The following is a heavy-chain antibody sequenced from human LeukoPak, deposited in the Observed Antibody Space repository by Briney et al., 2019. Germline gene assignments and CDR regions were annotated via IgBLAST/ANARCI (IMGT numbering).Heavy chain of an antibody. Sequence: GGSLRLSCAASGFTFSSYWMHWVRQAPGKGLVWVSRINSDGSSSSYADSVKGRFTISRDNAKNTLYLQMNSLRAEDTAVYYCARDSPIRGFDYWGQGTLVTVSS. D-gene: IGHD3-10*01. CDR1: GFTFSSYW. CDR3: ARDSPIRGFDY. CDR2: INSDGSSS. J-gene: IGHJ4*02. V-gene: IGHV3-74*01.